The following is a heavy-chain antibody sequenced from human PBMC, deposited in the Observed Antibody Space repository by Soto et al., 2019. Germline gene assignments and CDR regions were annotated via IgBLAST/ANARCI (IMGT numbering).Heavy chain of an antibody. CDR2: IYYSGST. CDR3: ARLSEAVTDDY. Sequence: SETLSLTCTVSGGSISSSSYYWGWIRQPPGKGLEWIGSIYYSGSTYYNPSLKSRVTISVDTSKNQFSLKLSSVTAADTAVYYCARLSEAVTDDYWGQGTLVTVSS. D-gene: IGHD4-4*01. J-gene: IGHJ4*02. V-gene: IGHV4-39*01. CDR1: GGSISSSSYY.